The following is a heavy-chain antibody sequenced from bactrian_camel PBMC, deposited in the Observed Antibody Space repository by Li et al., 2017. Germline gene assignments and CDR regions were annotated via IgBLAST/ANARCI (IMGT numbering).Heavy chain of an antibody. Sequence: QLVESGGDLVQPGRSLRLSCAASGFIFSTYYISWVRQAPEKGLEWVSGIKSGGGVDYADSVKGRFTISRDNAKRTLYLQMNNLKPEDTAMYYCATGKCSSGGYCIMGRAYNYWGQGTQVTVS. CDR3: ATGKCSSGGYCIMGRAYNY. V-gene: IGHV3S28*01. D-gene: IGHD2*01. J-gene: IGHJ4*01. CDR2: IKSGGGV. CDR1: GFIFSTYY.